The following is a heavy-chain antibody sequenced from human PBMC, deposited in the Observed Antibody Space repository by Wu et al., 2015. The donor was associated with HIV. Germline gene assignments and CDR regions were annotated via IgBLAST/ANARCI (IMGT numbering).Heavy chain of an antibody. D-gene: IGHD3-10*01. Sequence: QVQLLQSGAEVKKPGGSLKVSCKASGYTFTAYQIHWVRQAPGQGLEWVGWINPNSGASGFAQKFQGRVAMSTDTPVTTVHMDLNRLRSDDTAIYYCARYGFENYHPIYYYALDVWGQGTTVTVSS. CDR2: INPNSGAS. CDR3: ARYGFENYHPIYYYALDV. V-gene: IGHV1-2*02. CDR1: GYTFTAYQ. J-gene: IGHJ6*02.